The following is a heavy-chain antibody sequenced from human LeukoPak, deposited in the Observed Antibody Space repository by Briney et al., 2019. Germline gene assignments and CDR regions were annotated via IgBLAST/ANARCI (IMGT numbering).Heavy chain of an antibody. CDR2: INPNSGGT. V-gene: IGHV1-2*02. CDR3: ARPRLPYYYDSSGLEY. D-gene: IGHD3-22*01. CDR1: TYTFTDYF. J-gene: IGHJ4*02. Sequence: ASVKVSCKAFTYTFTDYFIHWVRQAPGQGLEWMGWINPNSGGTNYAQMFQGRVTMTRNTSINTVYMELSRLRSDDTAVYYCARPRLPYYYDSSGLEYWGQGTLITVSS.